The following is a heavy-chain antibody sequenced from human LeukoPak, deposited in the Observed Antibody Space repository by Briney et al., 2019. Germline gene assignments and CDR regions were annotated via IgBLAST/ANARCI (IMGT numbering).Heavy chain of an antibody. Sequence: SETLSLTCTVADGSVSNNAFYGAWIRQPPGKGLEWIGSIHNSGTTSYNPSLKSRVTISVHLSKNQLSLKLKSATAADTAVYYCARHSWFPGLYMDVWGKGATVTVSS. CDR3: ARHSWFPGLYMDV. CDR2: IHNSGTT. CDR1: DGSVSNNAFY. J-gene: IGHJ6*03. D-gene: IGHD3-10*01. V-gene: IGHV4-39*01.